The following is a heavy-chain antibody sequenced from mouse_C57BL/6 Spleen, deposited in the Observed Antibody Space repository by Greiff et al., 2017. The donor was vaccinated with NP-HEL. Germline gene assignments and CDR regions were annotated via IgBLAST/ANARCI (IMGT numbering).Heavy chain of an antibody. CDR2: ISYDGSN. Sequence: DVQLQESGPGLVKPSQSLSLTCSVTGYSITSGYYWNWIRQFPGNKLEWMGYISYDGSNNYNPSLKNRISITRDTSKNQFFLKLNSVTTEDTATYYCARDGSTDWYFDVWGTGTTVTVSS. J-gene: IGHJ1*03. CDR3: ARDGSTDWYFDV. D-gene: IGHD1-1*01. CDR1: GYSITSGYY. V-gene: IGHV3-6*01.